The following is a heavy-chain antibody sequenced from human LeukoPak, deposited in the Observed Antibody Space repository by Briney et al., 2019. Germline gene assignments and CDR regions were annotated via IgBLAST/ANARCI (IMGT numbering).Heavy chain of an antibody. CDR3: ARAGYCSGGSCLDY. CDR2: IYYSGST. Sequence: PSETLSLTCTVSGGSISSYYWSWIRQPPGKGLEWIGYIYYSGSTNYNPSLKSRVTISVGTSKNQFSLKLSSVTAADTAVYYCARAGYCSGGSCLDYWGQGTLVTVSS. CDR1: GGSISSYY. D-gene: IGHD2-15*01. J-gene: IGHJ4*02. V-gene: IGHV4-59*01.